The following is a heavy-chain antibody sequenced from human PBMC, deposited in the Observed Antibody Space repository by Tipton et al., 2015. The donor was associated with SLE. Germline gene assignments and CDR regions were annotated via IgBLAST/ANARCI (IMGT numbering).Heavy chain of an antibody. V-gene: IGHV4-39*07. CDR3: ASPRPYYYDSSGAFDI. D-gene: IGHD3-22*01. Sequence: TLSLTCTVSGGSISSSSYYWGWIRQPPGKGLEWIGSIYYSGRTYYNPSLKSRLTISVDTSKNQFSLKLSSVTAADTAVYYCASPRPYYYDSSGAFDIWGQGTMVTVSS. J-gene: IGHJ3*02. CDR1: GGSISSSSYY. CDR2: IYYSGRT.